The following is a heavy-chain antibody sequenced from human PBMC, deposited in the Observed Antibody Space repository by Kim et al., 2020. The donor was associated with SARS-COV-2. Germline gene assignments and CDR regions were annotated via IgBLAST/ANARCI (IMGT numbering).Heavy chain of an antibody. CDR2: IKQDGSDQ. Sequence: GGSLRLSCAASGFTFSNYWMSWVRQAPGKGLEWVANIKQDGSDQGYADSVKGRFTISRDNAKNSLFLQMNSLRTDDTAVYYCAGPYRARFDYWGRGTLVT. CDR1: GFTFSNYW. J-gene: IGHJ4*02. CDR3: AGPYRARFDY. V-gene: IGHV3-7*05.